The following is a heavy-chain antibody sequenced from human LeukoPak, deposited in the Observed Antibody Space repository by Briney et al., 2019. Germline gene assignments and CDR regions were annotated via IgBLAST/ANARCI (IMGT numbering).Heavy chain of an antibody. CDR2: IYTSGST. CDR1: GGSLSSGSYY. J-gene: IGHJ4*02. CDR3: AREEWELLEGGFDY. D-gene: IGHD1-26*01. V-gene: IGHV4-61*02. Sequence: SQTLSLTCTVSGGSLSSGSYYWSWIRQPAGKGLEWIGRIYTSGSTNYNPSLKSRVTISADTSKNQFSLKLSSVTAADTAVYYCAREEWELLEGGFDYWGQGTLVTVSS.